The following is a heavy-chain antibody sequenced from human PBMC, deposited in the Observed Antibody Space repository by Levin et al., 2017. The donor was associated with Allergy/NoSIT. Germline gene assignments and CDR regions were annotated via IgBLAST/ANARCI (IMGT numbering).Heavy chain of an antibody. Sequence: ETLSLTCAASGFTFSNYWMTWVRQAPGKGLEWVANVKQDGSETYYVDSVKGRFTISRDNAKNSLYLQMNSLRAEDTAVYYCARDRCSSTSCFPDYWGQGTLVTVSS. D-gene: IGHD2-2*01. J-gene: IGHJ4*02. V-gene: IGHV3-7*01. CDR2: VKQDGSET. CDR1: GFTFSNYW. CDR3: ARDRCSSTSCFPDY.